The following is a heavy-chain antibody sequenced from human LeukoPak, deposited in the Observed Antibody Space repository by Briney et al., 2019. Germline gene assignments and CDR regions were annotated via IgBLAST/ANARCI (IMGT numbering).Heavy chain of an antibody. CDR1: GFTFSSYA. Sequence: PGRSLRLSCAASGFTFSSYAMHWVRQAPGKGLEWVAVISYDGSNKYYADSVKGRFTISRDNSKNTLYLQMNSLRAEDTAVYYCARGTEFDYWGQGTLVTVSS. CDR3: ARGTEFDY. V-gene: IGHV3-30-3*01. J-gene: IGHJ4*02. D-gene: IGHD1-1*01. CDR2: ISYDGSNK.